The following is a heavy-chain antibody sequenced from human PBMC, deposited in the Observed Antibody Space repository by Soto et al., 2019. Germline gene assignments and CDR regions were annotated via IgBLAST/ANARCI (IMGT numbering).Heavy chain of an antibody. D-gene: IGHD1-1*01. CDR3: AKFGLEQLSPNSYYYYGMDV. V-gene: IGHV3-23*01. J-gene: IGHJ6*02. CDR2: ISGSGGST. CDR1: GFTFSSYA. Sequence: PGGSLRLSCAASGFTFSSYAMSWVRQAPGKGLEWVSAISGSGGSTYYADSVKGRFTISRDNSKNTLYLQMNSLRAEDTAVYYCAKFGLEQLSPNSYYYYGMDVWGQGTTVTVSS.